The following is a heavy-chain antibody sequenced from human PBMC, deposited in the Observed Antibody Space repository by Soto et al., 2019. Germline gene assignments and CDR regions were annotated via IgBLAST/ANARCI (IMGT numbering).Heavy chain of an antibody. CDR1: GFTFSSYA. D-gene: IGHD4-4*01. J-gene: IGHJ6*02. V-gene: IGHV3-23*01. Sequence: GGSLRLSCAASGFTFSSYAMSWVRQAPGKGLEWVSAISGSGGSTYYADYVKGRFTISRDNSKNTLYLQMNSLRAEDTAVYFCAKERGVTTLVYYYYGMDVWGQGTTVTVSS. CDR2: ISGSGGST. CDR3: AKERGVTTLVYYYYGMDV.